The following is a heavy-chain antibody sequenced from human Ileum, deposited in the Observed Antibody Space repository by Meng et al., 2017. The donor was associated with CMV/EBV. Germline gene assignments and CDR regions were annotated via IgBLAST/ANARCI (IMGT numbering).Heavy chain of an antibody. V-gene: IGHV3-21*01. CDR3: AGGLPGPVDY. D-gene: IGHD3-10*01. CDR2: ISSSSSYI. CDR1: GFTFSSYS. Sequence: GGSLRLSCAASGFTFSSYSMKWVRQAQGKGLEWVSSISSSSSYIYYADSVKGRFTISRDNAKNSLYLQMNSLRAEDTAVYYCAGGLPGPVDYWGQGTLVTVSS. J-gene: IGHJ4*02.